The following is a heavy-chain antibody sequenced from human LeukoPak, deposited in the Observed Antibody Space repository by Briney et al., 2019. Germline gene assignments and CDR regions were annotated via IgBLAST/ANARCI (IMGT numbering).Heavy chain of an antibody. V-gene: IGHV3-48*02. J-gene: IGHJ4*02. CDR3: ARDPHDY. Sequence: DSVKGRFTISRDNAKNSLYLQMNSLRDEDTAVYYCARDPHDYWGQGTLVTVSS.